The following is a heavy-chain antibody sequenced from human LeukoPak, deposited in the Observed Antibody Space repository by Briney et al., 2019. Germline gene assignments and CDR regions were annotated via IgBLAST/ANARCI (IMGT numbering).Heavy chain of an antibody. Sequence: SVKVSCKASGGTFSSYAISWVRQAPGQGLEWMGRIIPILGIANYAQKFQGRVTITADKSTSTAYMELSSLRSEDTAVYYCARDHVDSSRTLDYWGQGTLVTVSS. CDR1: GGTFSSYA. CDR2: IIPILGIA. J-gene: IGHJ4*02. D-gene: IGHD6-6*01. CDR3: ARDHVDSSRTLDY. V-gene: IGHV1-69*04.